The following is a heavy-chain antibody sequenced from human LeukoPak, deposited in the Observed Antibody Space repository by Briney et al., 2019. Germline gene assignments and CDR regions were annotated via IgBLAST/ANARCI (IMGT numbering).Heavy chain of an antibody. D-gene: IGHD3-22*01. CDR3: ARNTSGFKLGDAFDI. Sequence: SGGSLRLSCAAYGFTFSSYARTWVRQAPGKGLEWISAISGSAYSTSYADSVKGRFTISRDNSKNTLYLQMNRLRAEDTAIYYCARNTSGFKLGDAFDIWGQGTMVTVSS. V-gene: IGHV3-23*01. CDR1: GFTFSSYA. CDR2: ISGSAYST. J-gene: IGHJ3*02.